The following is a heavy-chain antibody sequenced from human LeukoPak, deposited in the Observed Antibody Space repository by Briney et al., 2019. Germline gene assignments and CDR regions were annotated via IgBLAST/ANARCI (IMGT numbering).Heavy chain of an antibody. CDR2: ICHSGST. CDR1: GGSISSGGYS. J-gene: IGHJ4*02. V-gene: IGHV4-30-2*01. Sequence: SETLSLTCAVSGGSISSGGYSWSWIRQPPGKGLEWIGCICHSGSTYYNPSLKSRVTISVDRSKNQFSLKLSSVTAADTAVYYCGRVHSVESKWYLDYWGQGTLVTVSS. CDR3: GRVHSVESKWYLDY. D-gene: IGHD2-8*01.